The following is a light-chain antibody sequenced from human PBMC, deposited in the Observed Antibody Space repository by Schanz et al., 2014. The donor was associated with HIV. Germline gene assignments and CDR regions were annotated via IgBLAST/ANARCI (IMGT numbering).Light chain of an antibody. CDR1: QTIYSW. V-gene: IGKV1-5*03. CDR2: QAS. Sequence: DIPMTQSPSTLSASVGDRVTITCRASQTIYSWLAWYQQKPGRAPNLLIYQASTLETGVPSRFSGSGSGAEFTLTISSLQPDDIATYFCLQYDSDSYTFGQGTKLEIQ. J-gene: IGKJ2*01. CDR3: LQYDSDSYT.